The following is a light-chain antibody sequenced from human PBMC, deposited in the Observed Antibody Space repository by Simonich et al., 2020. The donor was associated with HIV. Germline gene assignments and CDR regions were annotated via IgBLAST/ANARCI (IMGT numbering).Light chain of an antibody. J-gene: IGKJ2*01. CDR3: QQRSNWPPWMYT. CDR1: QSVSTSD. Sequence: EIVLTQSPDTLSLSPGERATLSCRATQSVSTSDLAWFQQKPGQAPRLLIFAASSRAIGIPDRFSGSGSGTDFTLTISRLEPEDFAVYYCQQRSNWPPWMYTFGQGTKLEIK. CDR2: AAS. V-gene: IGKV3D-20*02.